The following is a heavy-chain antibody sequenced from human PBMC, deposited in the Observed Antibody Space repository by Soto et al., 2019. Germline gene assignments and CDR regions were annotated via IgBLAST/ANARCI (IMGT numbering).Heavy chain of an antibody. CDR1: GFSFSRYG. V-gene: IGHV3-30*18. CDR3: AKDLGSGKPYYYYAMDV. CDR2: ISYDGSNK. D-gene: IGHD3-10*01. Sequence: QGQLVESGGGVVQPGTSLRLSCEASGFSFSRYGMNWVRQAPGKGLEWVAVISYDGSNKYYAESVKGRFIISRDKSENPLYLQMNSLRAEDTAVYYCAKDLGSGKPYYYYAMDVWGQGTTVTVSS. J-gene: IGHJ6*02.